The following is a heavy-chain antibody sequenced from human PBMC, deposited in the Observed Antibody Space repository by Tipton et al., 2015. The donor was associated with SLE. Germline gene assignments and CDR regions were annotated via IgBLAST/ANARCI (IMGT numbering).Heavy chain of an antibody. CDR1: GGSFSGYY. J-gene: IGHJ4*02. V-gene: IGHV4-34*01. CDR2: INHSGAT. Sequence: TLSLTCTVYGGSFSGYYWSWIRQPPGKGLEWIGEINHSGATNYNPSLKSRVTISVDTSRNQFSLKVNSVTAADTAVYYCARGLYDILTGSLLWVYFDYWGQGTLVTVSS. D-gene: IGHD3-9*01. CDR3: ARGLYDILTGSLLWVYFDY.